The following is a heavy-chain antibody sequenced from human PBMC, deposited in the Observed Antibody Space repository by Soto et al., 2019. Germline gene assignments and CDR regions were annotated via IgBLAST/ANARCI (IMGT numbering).Heavy chain of an antibody. CDR2: ISIDNGKT. CDR1: GYTFSSHG. CDR3: ARKDDILTGYYSF. V-gene: IGHV1-18*04. Sequence: ASVKVSCKASGYTFSSHGISWVRQAPGQGLEWLGWISIDNGKTDYAQKFQGRVIMTGDIVATTAYMELRSLRPDDTAVYFCARKDDILTGYYSFWGQGTLVTVSS. D-gene: IGHD3-9*01. J-gene: IGHJ4*02.